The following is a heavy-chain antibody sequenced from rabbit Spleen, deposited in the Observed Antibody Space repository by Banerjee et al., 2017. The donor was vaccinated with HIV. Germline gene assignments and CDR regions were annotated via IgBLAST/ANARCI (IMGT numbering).Heavy chain of an antibody. CDR2: AYAGSSGGT. D-gene: IGHD8-1*01. V-gene: IGHV1S40*01. CDR1: GFSFNSGYD. Sequence: QSLEESGGGLVKPGASLTLTCKASGFSFNSGYDMCWVRQAPGKGLEWVACAYAGSSGGTYPATWAKGRFTISKTSSTTVTLQMTSLTAADTATYFCARDSGTSFSTYGMDLWGPGTLVTVS. J-gene: IGHJ6*01. CDR3: ARDSGTSFSTYGMDL.